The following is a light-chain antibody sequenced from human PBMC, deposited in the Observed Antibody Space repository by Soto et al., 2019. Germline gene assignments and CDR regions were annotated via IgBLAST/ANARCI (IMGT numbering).Light chain of an antibody. CDR1: SSDVGAFNY. J-gene: IGLJ1*01. V-gene: IGLV2-14*03. CDR2: DVY. CDR3: SSYTISRTYI. Sequence: SVLTQPTSVSGSPGQSITISCTGTSSDVGAFNYVSWYQQHPGKAPKLMIYDVYDRPSGVSYRFSGSKSGNTASLTISGLQGEDEADYYCSSYTISRTYIFGTGTKVTVL.